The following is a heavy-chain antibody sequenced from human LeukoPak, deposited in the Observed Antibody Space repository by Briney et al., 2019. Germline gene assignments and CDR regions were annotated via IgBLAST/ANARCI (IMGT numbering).Heavy chain of an antibody. CDR2: IYYSGST. V-gene: IGHV4-39*07. D-gene: IGHD6-19*01. CDR3: AGEGQYSGWRY. J-gene: IGHJ4*02. Sequence: SSETLSLTCSVSGGSIRSSSFYWGWLRQPPGKGLEWIGSIYYSGSTYYNPSLKSRVTISVDTSKNQFSLKLSSVTAADTAVYYCAGEGQYSGWRYWGQGTLVTVSS. CDR1: GGSIRSSSFY.